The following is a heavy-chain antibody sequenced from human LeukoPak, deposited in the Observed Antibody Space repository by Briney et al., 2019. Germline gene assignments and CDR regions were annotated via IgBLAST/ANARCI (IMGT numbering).Heavy chain of an antibody. D-gene: IGHD3-22*01. CDR3: VGNYYDSSGLDY. CDR1: GFTFSTYS. J-gene: IGHJ4*02. V-gene: IGHV3-21*01. CDR2: ISSSGAYI. Sequence: QSGGSLRLSRAASGFTFSTYSMNWVRQAPGKGLECVSSISSSGAYIYYADSVKGRFTISRDNAKKSLYLQMNSLRAEDTAIYYCVGNYYDSSGLDYWGQGTLVTVSS.